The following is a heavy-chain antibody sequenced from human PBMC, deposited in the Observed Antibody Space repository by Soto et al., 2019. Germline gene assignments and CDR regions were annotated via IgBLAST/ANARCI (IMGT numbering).Heavy chain of an antibody. CDR2: VSDSGRT. J-gene: IGHJ6*02. CDR1: GGSIDYYH. D-gene: IGHD6-13*01. V-gene: IGHV4-59*01. Sequence: SETLSLTCTVSGGSIDYYHWTWIRQPPGKGLEWIGYVSDSGRTSHNPSLQSRVRISVDSSRNQFSLRLTSVTAADTAVYYCARDSTRWFPYYGVDVWGPGTSVTVSS. CDR3: ARDSTRWFPYYGVDV.